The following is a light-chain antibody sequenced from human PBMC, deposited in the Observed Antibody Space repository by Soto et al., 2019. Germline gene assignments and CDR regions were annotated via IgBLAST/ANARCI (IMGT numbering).Light chain of an antibody. CDR3: QQYGSSPVT. Sequence: EIVLTQSPGTLSSSPGERATLSCRASQSVSSSYLAWYQQKPGQAPRLLIYGASSRATGIPDRFSGSGSGTDFTLTNSRMEPEDFAVDYCQQYGSSPVTFGHGAKVE. J-gene: IGKJ1*01. V-gene: IGKV3-20*01. CDR1: QSVSSSY. CDR2: GAS.